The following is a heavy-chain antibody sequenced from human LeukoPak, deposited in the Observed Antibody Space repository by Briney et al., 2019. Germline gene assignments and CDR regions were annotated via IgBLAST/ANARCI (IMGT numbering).Heavy chain of an antibody. V-gene: IGHV1-46*01. D-gene: IGHD3-10*01. J-gene: IGHJ5*02. CDR3: ARDPRPVLLWFGELLSTTNWLDP. CDR2: INPSGGST. CDR1: GYTFTSYY. Sequence: ASVKVSCKASGYTFTSYYMHWVRQAPGQGLECMGVINPSGGSTSYAQKFQGRVTMTRDTSPSTVYMELRSLRSEDTAVYYCARDPRPVLLWFGELLSTTNWLDPWGQGTLVTVSS.